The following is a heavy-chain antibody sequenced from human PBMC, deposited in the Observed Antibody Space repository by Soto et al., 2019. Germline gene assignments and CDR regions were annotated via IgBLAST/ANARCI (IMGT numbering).Heavy chain of an antibody. CDR2: IYYSGST. CDR3: ARGRYYYGSGSYYNYNY. Sequence: SETLSLTCTVSGGSISSGDYYWSWIRQPPGKGLEWIGYIYYSGSTNYNPSLKSRVTISVDTSKNQFSLKLSSVTAADTAVYYCARGRYYYGSGSYYNYNYWGKGTLVTVAS. D-gene: IGHD3-10*01. V-gene: IGHV4-61*08. CDR1: GGSISSGDYY. J-gene: IGHJ4*02.